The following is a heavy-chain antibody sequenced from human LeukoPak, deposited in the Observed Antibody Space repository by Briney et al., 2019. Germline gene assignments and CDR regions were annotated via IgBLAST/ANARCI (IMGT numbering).Heavy chain of an antibody. D-gene: IGHD3-22*01. J-gene: IGHJ4*02. CDR1: GFTFSSYA. CDR3: AKPPTYYYDSSGPLDY. V-gene: IGHV3-23*01. CDR2: ISGSGGST. Sequence: PGGSLRLSCAASGFTFSSYAMSWVRQAPGKGLEWVSAISGSGGSTYYADSVKGRFTISRDNSKNTLYLQLNSLRAEDTAVYYCAKPPTYYYDSSGPLDYWGQGTLVTVSS.